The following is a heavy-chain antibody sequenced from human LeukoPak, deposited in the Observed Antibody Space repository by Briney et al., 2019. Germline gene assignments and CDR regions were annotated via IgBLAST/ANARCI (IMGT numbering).Heavy chain of an antibody. CDR3: AVSYYGSSGYEPPFDY. CDR1: GYTFTSYA. Sequence: ASVKVSCKASGYTFTSYAMHWVRQAPGQRLEWMGWINAGNGNTKYSQKFQGRVTITRDTSASTAYMELSSPRSEDTAVYYCAVSYYGSSGYEPPFDYWGQGTLVTVSS. J-gene: IGHJ4*02. CDR2: INAGNGNT. V-gene: IGHV1-3*01. D-gene: IGHD3-22*01.